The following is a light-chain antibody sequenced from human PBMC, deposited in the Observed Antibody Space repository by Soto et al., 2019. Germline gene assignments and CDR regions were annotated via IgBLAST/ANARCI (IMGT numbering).Light chain of an antibody. CDR3: QQYGSSPYT. CDR2: GAS. V-gene: IGKV3-20*01. J-gene: IGKJ2*01. Sequence: EIVLTQSPGTLSLSPGERATLSCRASQSVSSSYLAWYQQTAGQAPRLLIYGASSRATIIPDRFSGSGSATDFTLTSSRQPPEDFAVYYCQQYGSSPYTFGQGTKLEIK. CDR1: QSVSSSY.